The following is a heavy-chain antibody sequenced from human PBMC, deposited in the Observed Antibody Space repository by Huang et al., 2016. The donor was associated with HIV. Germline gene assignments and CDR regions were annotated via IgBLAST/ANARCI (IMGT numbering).Heavy chain of an antibody. CDR2: VYDSGTT. CDR1: GDSVSSHY. J-gene: IGHJ5*02. V-gene: IGHV4-59*02. CDR3: VRDQGRLAVGGIDNWFDP. D-gene: IGHD6-19*01. Sequence: QVRLQESGPGLVKPSETLSLSCTVSGDSVSSHYWGWIRHPPGQGLEWIGTVYDSGTTKYNPRLKSRITISVDTSKNGFSLNMTSVSAADTAMYFCVRDQGRLAVGGIDNWFDPWGQGALVTVSS.